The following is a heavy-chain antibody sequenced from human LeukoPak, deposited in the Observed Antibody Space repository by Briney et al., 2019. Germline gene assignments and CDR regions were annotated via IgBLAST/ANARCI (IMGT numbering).Heavy chain of an antibody. CDR2: ISAYNGNT. Sequence: ASVTVSCKASGYTFTSYGISWVRQAPGQGLERMGWISAYNGNTNYAQKLQGRVTMTTDTSTSTAYMELRSLRSDDTAVYYFSRDLIGITMVRGVITPGFDPWGQGTLVTVSS. J-gene: IGHJ5*02. D-gene: IGHD3-10*01. CDR1: GYTFTSYG. V-gene: IGHV1-18*04. CDR3: SRDLIGITMVRGVITPGFDP.